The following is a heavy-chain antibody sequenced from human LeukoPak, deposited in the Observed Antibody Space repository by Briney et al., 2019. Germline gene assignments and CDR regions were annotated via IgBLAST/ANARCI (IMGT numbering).Heavy chain of an antibody. J-gene: IGHJ6*02. CDR1: GGSISSYY. CDR2: IYYSGST. V-gene: IGHV4-59*01. CDR3: ARRSRSYYYYGMDV. Sequence: KPSETLSLTCTVSGGSISSYYWSWIRQPPGKGLEWIGYIYYSGSTNYNPSLKSRVTISVDTSKNQFSLKLSSVTAADTAVYYCARRSRSYYYYGMDVWGQGTTVTVSS. D-gene: IGHD2-2*01.